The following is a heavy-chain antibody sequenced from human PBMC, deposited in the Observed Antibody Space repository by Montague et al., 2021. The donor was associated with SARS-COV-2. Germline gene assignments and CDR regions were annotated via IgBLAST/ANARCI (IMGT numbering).Heavy chain of an antibody. CDR2: MHFTGKT. Sequence: SETLSLTCSASGDSITNHYWSWIRQPAGKGLEWIGRMHFTGKTNFSPFFSSRLTMSADTSKNQFSLKLTSVTAAGTAIYFCARDRFDFGAGRQGTIDFWGQGTLVTVSS. CDR1: GDSITNHY. V-gene: IGHV4-4*07. D-gene: IGHD3-10*01. J-gene: IGHJ4*02. CDR3: ARDRFDFGAGRQGTIDF.